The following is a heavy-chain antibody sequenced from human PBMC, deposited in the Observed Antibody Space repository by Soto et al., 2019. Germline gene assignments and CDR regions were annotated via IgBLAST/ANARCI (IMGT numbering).Heavy chain of an antibody. V-gene: IGHV3-30*03. CDR2: ISYDGSNK. Sequence: QVQLVESGGGVVQPGRSLRLSCAASGFTFSSYGMHWVLQAPGKGLEWVAVISYDGSNKYYADSVKGRFTISRDNSNNTLYLQMNSLRAADTAVYYCFAGPHATWIERAPNWFDPWRQGTLVTVSS. CDR3: FAGPHATWIERAPNWFDP. CDR1: GFTFSSYG. J-gene: IGHJ5*02. D-gene: IGHD1-1*01.